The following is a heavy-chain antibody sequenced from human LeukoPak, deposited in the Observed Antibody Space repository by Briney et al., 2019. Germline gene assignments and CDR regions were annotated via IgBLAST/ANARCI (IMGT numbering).Heavy chain of an antibody. CDR1: GGSISSSSYY. J-gene: IGHJ5*02. CDR2: IYYSGST. Sequence: PSETLSLTCTVSGGSISSSSYYWGWIRQPPGKGLEWIGSIYYSGSTYYNPSLKSRVTISVDTSKNQFSLKLSSVTAADTAVYYCARSDNNLWFGELLSSFINSWWFDPWGQGTLVTVSS. V-gene: IGHV4-39*01. CDR3: ARSDNNLWFGELLSSFINSWWFDP. D-gene: IGHD3-10*01.